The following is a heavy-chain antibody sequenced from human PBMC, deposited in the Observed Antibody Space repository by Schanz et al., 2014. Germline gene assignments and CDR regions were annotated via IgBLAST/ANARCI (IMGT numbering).Heavy chain of an antibody. D-gene: IGHD7-27*01. CDR2: ISRDGTTS. J-gene: IGHJ3*02. Sequence: VVESGGGLVQPGGSLRLSCAASGFIFNDYYMNWIRQAPGKGLEWLSYISRDGTTSYYADSVKGRFTISRDNAKNSLYLEMTSLRGEDTAVYYCARENLNWEAFDIWGQGTVVTVSS. V-gene: IGHV3-11*01. CDR3: ARENLNWEAFDI. CDR1: GFIFNDYY.